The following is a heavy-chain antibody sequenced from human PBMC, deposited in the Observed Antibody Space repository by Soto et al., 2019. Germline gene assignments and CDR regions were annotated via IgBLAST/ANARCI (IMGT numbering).Heavy chain of an antibody. V-gene: IGHV4-31*03. CDR3: ARGDYYDSGTFDY. J-gene: IGHJ4*02. D-gene: IGHD3-22*01. CDR1: VGSIISGCYY. CDR2: IYYSGST. Sequence: LSLTFTVSVGSIISGCYYWSWLRQHPGKGLEWIGYIYYSGSTYYNPSLKSRVTTSVDTSKNQFSLKLSSVTAADTAVYYCARGDYYDSGTFDYWGQGTLVNVSA.